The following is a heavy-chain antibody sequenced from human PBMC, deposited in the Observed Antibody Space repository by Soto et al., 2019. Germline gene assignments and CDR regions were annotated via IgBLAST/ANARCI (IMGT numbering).Heavy chain of an antibody. D-gene: IGHD1-1*01. CDR2: IYYSGST. Sequence: QVQLQESGPGLVRPSQTLSLTCTVSGGSITSGGYYWSWIRQHPGKGLEWIGYIYYSGSTYYKPSVKSRVTISIDTSKNQFSLNLSSVTAADTAVYYCARKGTRGFDYWGQGTLVTASS. CDR1: GGSITSGGYY. CDR3: ARKGTRGFDY. J-gene: IGHJ4*02. V-gene: IGHV4-31*03.